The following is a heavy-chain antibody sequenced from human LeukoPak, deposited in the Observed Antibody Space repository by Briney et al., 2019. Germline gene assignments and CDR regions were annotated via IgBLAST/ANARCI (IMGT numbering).Heavy chain of an antibody. J-gene: IGHJ3*02. CDR2: IYYSGST. V-gene: IGHV4-39*01. Sequence: SETLSLTCTVSGGSISSSSYYWGWIRQPPGKGLEWIGSIYYSGSTYYNPSLKSRVTISVDTSKKQFSLKLSSVTAADTAVYYCARLTGIAAANPSDAFDIWGQGTMVTVSS. CDR1: GGSISSSSYY. CDR3: ARLTGIAAANPSDAFDI. D-gene: IGHD6-13*01.